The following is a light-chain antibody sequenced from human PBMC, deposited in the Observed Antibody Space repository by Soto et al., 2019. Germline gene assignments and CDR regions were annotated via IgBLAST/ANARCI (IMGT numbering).Light chain of an antibody. V-gene: IGKV4-1*01. CDR3: QQYYSTPGFT. CDR1: QSVLYSSNNKNY. CDR2: WAS. Sequence: DIVMTQSPDSLAVSLGERATINCKSSQSVLYSSNNKNYLAWYQQKPGPPPKLLIYWASTRESGVPDRFSGSGSGTDFTLTSSGLQAEDVAVYYCQQYYSTPGFTFGPGTKVDIK. J-gene: IGKJ3*01.